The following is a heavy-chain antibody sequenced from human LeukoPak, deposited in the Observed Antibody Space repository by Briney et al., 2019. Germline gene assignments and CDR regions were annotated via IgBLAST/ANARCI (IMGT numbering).Heavy chain of an antibody. Sequence: GASVKVSCKASGGTFSSYAISWVRQAPGQGLEWMGGIIPIFGTANYAQKFQGRVTITADESTSTAYMELSSLRSGDTAVYYCARARPDIVVVPAANYYYYGMDVWGKGTTVTVSS. J-gene: IGHJ6*04. V-gene: IGHV1-69*13. CDR3: ARARPDIVVVPAANYYYYGMDV. CDR2: IIPIFGTA. CDR1: GGTFSSYA. D-gene: IGHD2-2*01.